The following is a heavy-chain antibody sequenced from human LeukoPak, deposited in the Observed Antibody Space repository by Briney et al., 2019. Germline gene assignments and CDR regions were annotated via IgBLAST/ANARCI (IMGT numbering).Heavy chain of an antibody. CDR1: GSTFSGYW. CDR3: ARDGYAYGEGDY. Sequence: GGSLRLSCAASGSTFSGYWMTWVRQAPGKGLEWVANINTDGSEKNYLDSVKGRFTISRDNTKNSLYLQMNSLRAEDTALYYCARDGYAYGEGDYWGQGTLVTVSS. V-gene: IGHV3-7*01. D-gene: IGHD5-18*01. CDR2: INTDGSEK. J-gene: IGHJ4*02.